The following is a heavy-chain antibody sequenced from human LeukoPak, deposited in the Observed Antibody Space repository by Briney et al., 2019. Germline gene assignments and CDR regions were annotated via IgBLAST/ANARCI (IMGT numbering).Heavy chain of an antibody. CDR3: ARKEGSIAARIDY. D-gene: IGHD6-6*01. Sequence: KPSGTPSLTCAVSGYSISSGYYWGWIRQPPGKGLEWIGSIYHSGSTYYNPSLKSRVTISVDTSKNQFSLKLSSVTAADTAVYYCARKEGSIAARIDYWGQGTLVTVSS. CDR2: IYHSGST. CDR1: GYSISSGYY. J-gene: IGHJ4*02. V-gene: IGHV4-38-2*01.